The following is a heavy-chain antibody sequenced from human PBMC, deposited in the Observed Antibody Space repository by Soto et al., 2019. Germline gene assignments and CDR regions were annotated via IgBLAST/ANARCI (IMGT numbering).Heavy chain of an antibody. V-gene: IGHV4-61*01. CDR1: GGSVRTGSYH. Sequence: SETLSLTCSVSGGSVRTGSYHWSWIRQPPGKGPEWIGFIPNNGSPDYNPSLKSRVVVSIDRSKNQFSLKVNSVTAADTAVYFCARIGWGGDSWGQGTLVTVSS. J-gene: IGHJ4*02. D-gene: IGHD7-27*01. CDR3: ARIGWGGDS. CDR2: IPNNGSP.